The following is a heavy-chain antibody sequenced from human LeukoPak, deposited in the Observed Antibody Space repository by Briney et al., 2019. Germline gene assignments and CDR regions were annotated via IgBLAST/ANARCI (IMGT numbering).Heavy chain of an antibody. CDR1: GFTFSSYG. CDR2: IRYDGSNK. CDR3: AKSGGVKCTSCFYFDY. Sequence: GGSLRLSCAASGFTFSSYGMHWVRQAPGKGLEWVAFIRYDGSNKYYADSVKGRFTISRDNSKNTLYLQMNSLRAEDTAAYYCAKSGGVKCTSCFYFDYWGQGTLVTVSS. V-gene: IGHV3-30*02. D-gene: IGHD2-2*01. J-gene: IGHJ4*02.